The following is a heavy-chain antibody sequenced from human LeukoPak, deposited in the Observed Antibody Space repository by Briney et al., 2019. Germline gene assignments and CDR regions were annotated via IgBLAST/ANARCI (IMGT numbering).Heavy chain of an antibody. J-gene: IGHJ5*02. V-gene: IGHV4-31*03. CDR3: ARALRVGTTYLPVGWFDP. D-gene: IGHD4-11*01. CDR2: ISYNGRT. CDR1: GGSISSGDFY. Sequence: SETLSLTCTVYGGSISSGDFYWNWIRQHPGKGLEWIGYISYNGRTSYNPSLKSRLTISADTSKNQLSLKLISVTAADTAVYYCARALRVGTTYLPVGWFDPWGQGTLVTVSS.